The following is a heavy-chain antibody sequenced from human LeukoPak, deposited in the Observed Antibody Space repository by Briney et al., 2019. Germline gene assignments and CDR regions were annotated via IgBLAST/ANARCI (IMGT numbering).Heavy chain of an antibody. Sequence: SETLSLTCAVYGGSFSGYYWSWIRQPPGKGLEWIWEITHSGSTNYNPSLKSRVTISVDTSKNQFSLKLSSVTAADTAVYYCARAPRRGITGTTRGLWFDPWGQGTLVTVSS. D-gene: IGHD1-20*01. CDR1: GGSFSGYY. V-gene: IGHV4-34*01. CDR3: ARAPRRGITGTTRGLWFDP. CDR2: ITHSGST. J-gene: IGHJ5*02.